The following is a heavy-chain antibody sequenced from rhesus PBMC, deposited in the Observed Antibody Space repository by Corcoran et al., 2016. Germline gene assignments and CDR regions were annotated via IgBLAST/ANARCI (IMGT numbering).Heavy chain of an antibody. Sequence: QVHLPESGPGLVKPSETLSLPCAVSGVSVNGGYDCRCVRQAPGEGMEWVGYIYESSGTSNYNPSLKSRGTMSRDTSKNQFSLRLTSVTAADTAIYYCARFGDPGGLDSWGQGVVVTVSS. CDR1: GVSVNGGYD. CDR3: ARFGDPGGLDS. J-gene: IGHJ6*01. CDR2: IYESSGTS. V-gene: IGHV4-76*01. D-gene: IGHD3-34*01.